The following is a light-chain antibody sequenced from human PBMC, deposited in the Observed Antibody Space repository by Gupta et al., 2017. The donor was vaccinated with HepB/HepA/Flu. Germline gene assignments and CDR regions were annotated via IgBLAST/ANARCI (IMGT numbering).Light chain of an antibody. CDR3: QQFNSYPLT. CDR2: TAS. Sequence: DIQLTQSPSFLSASVGDRVTITCRASQDINSYLIWYQQKPGKAPNLLLYTASTSQGAVPSRLSGSGSGTEFTLTISSLQPEDFATYYCQQFNSYPLTFGQGTQLDIK. J-gene: IGKJ5*01. CDR1: QDINSY. V-gene: IGKV1-9*01.